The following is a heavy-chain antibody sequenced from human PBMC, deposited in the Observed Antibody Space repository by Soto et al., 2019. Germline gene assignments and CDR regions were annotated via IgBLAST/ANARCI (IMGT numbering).Heavy chain of an antibody. CDR3: ARGRRTTVGTFDY. V-gene: IGHV3-48*02. CDR1: GFTFSSYS. D-gene: IGHD4-17*01. Sequence: PWWSLRLCCAASGFTFSSYSMNWFRQAPGKGLEWVSYISSSSSTIYYADSVKGRFTISRDNAKNSLYLQMNSLRDEDTAVYYCARGRRTTVGTFDYWGQGTLVTVSS. CDR2: ISSSSSTI. J-gene: IGHJ4*02.